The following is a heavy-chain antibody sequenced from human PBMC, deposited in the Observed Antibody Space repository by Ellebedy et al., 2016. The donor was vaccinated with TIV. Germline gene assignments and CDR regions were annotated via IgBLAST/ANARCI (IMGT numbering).Heavy chain of an antibody. CDR3: STLSDTGY. CDR1: GFTFSRHW. CDR2: INGDGGFT. J-gene: IGHJ4*01. V-gene: IGHV3-74*01. Sequence: PGESLRLSCAASGFTFSRHWMHWIRQAPGKGLVWLSRINGDGGFTSHADFVKGRFTISRDNAKNTLYLQMNSLKAEDTAMYYCSTLSDTGYWGHGTLVTVSS. D-gene: IGHD2-21*02.